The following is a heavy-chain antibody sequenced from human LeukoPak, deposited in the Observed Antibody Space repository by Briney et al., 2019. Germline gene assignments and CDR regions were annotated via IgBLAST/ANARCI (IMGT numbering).Heavy chain of an antibody. V-gene: IGHV3-53*01. CDR3: ARDERFIHYS. Sequence: GGSLRLSCAASGFTFRSYGMSWVRQAPGKGLEWVSVIYSGGSTYYADSVKGRFTISRDNSKNTLYLQMNSLRAEDTAVYYCARDERFIHYSWGQGTLVTVSS. CDR2: IYSGGST. J-gene: IGHJ4*02. D-gene: IGHD3-10*01. CDR1: GFTFRSYG.